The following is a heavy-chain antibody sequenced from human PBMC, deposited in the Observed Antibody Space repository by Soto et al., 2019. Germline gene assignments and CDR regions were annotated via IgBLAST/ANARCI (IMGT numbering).Heavy chain of an antibody. Sequence: SETLSLTCTVSGGSISSGDYYWSWIRQPPGKGLEWIGYIYYSGSTYYNPSLKSRVTISVDTSKNQFSLKLSSVTAADTAVYYCARNDYSNYILDYWGQGTLVTVSS. D-gene: IGHD4-4*01. V-gene: IGHV4-30-4*01. CDR1: GGSISSGDYY. CDR2: IYYSGST. CDR3: ARNDYSNYILDY. J-gene: IGHJ4*02.